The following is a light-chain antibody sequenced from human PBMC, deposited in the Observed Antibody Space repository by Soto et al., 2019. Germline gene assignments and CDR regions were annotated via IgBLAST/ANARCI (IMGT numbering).Light chain of an antibody. V-gene: IGLV2-14*01. CDR2: EVS. Sequence: QSALTQPASVSGSPGQSITISCTGTSSDFGDYDYVSWYLQHPGKVHKHLIYEVSNRPSGVPNRFSGSKSGITASLTISGLQAEDEADYYCSSYTGSSTLVVGAGTKLTVL. J-gene: IGLJ1*01. CDR3: SSYTGSSTLV. CDR1: SSDFGDYDY.